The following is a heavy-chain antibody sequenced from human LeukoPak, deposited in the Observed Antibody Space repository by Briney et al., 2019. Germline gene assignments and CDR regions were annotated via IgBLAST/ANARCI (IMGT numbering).Heavy chain of an antibody. CDR2: IGPTGSPI. J-gene: IGHJ4*02. CDR1: GFTFSDYY. CDR3: AKDRGSGGYGDYYFDY. V-gene: IGHV3-11*01. Sequence: GGSLRLSCAASGFTFSDYYMSWIRQPPGKGLEWVSYIGPTGSPIYYADSVKGRFTISRDNAKNSLYLQMNSLRAEDTALYYCAKDRGSGGYGDYYFDYWGQGTLVTVSS. D-gene: IGHD4-17*01.